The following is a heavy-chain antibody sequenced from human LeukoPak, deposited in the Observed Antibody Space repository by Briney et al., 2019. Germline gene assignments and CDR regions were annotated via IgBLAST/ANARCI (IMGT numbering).Heavy chain of an antibody. D-gene: IGHD4-17*01. CDR1: GGSISSSSYY. J-gene: IGHJ4*02. CDR3: ATTVNPEPQSLRFDY. CDR2: IYYSGST. V-gene: IGHV4-39*01. Sequence: SETLSLTCTVSGGSISSSSYYWGWIRQPPGKGLEGIGSIYYSGSTYSNPSLKSRITISVDTSKNQFSLNLSSVTAADTAVYYCATTVNPEPQSLRFDYWGQGTLVTVSS.